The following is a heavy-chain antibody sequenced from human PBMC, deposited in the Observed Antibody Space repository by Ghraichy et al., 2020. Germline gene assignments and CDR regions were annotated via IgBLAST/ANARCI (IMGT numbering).Heavy chain of an antibody. J-gene: IGHJ4*02. V-gene: IGHV3-30*04. CDR1: GFTFSSYA. CDR3: ARVRGYSYGSKFFDY. Sequence: GGSLRLSCAASGFTFSSYAMHWVRQAPGKGLEWVAVISYDGSNKYYADSVKGRFTISRDNSKNTLYPQMNSLRAEDTAVYYCARVRGYSYGSKFFDYWGQGTLVTVSS. CDR2: ISYDGSNK. D-gene: IGHD5-18*01.